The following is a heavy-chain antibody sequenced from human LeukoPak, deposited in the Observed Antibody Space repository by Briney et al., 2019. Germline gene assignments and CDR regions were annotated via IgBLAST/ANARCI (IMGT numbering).Heavy chain of an antibody. D-gene: IGHD1-26*01. J-gene: IGHJ5*02. CDR1: GDSISSGSYY. Sequence: SETLSLTCTVSGDSISSGSYYWSWIRQPAGEGLEWIGRIYSSGRTHYSPSLKSRVAILVDTSKNRFSLRLSSVTAADTAVYYCARDLGGSYSSETWFDPWGQGTLVTVSS. CDR3: ARDLGGSYSSETWFDP. CDR2: IYSSGRT. V-gene: IGHV4-61*02.